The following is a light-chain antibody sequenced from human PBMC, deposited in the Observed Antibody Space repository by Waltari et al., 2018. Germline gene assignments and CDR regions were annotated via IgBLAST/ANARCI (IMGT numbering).Light chain of an antibody. J-gene: IGLJ3*02. V-gene: IGLV1-36*01. CDR3: AAWDDSLNGWV. CDR2: YDD. Sequence: QSVLTQSPSVSEAPRQRVTISCSGSSSNIGDNPVNWYQQLPGKAPKLLISYDDLRPAGVSDRFSGSKSGTSASLAISGRQSEDEADYYCAAWDDSLNGWVFGGGTKLTVL. CDR1: SSNIGDNP.